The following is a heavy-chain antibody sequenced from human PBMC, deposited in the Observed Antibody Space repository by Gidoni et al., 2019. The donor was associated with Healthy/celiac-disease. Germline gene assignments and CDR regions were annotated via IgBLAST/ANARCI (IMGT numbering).Heavy chain of an antibody. CDR3: ARGPFCSSTSCYLGDFDY. D-gene: IGHD2-2*01. V-gene: IGHV3-21*01. J-gene: IGHJ4*02. CDR1: GFTFSSYS. Sequence: EVQLVESGGGLVKPGGSLRLSCAASGFTFSSYSMNWVRQAPGKGLEWVSSISSSSSYIYYADSVKGRFTMSRDHANKSLYLQMNSLRAEYTAWYYFARGPFCSSTSCYLGDFDYWGQGTLVTFSS. CDR2: ISSSSSYI.